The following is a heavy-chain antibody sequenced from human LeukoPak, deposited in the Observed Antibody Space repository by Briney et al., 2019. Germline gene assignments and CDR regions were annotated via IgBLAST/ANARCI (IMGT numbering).Heavy chain of an antibody. CDR1: GGSISNYY. CDR2: IYYSGIT. CDR3: AAEEGYCSGGSCYSSDGFDY. D-gene: IGHD2-15*01. Sequence: PSETLSLTCTVSGGSISNYYWSWIRQPPGKGLEWIGYIYYSGITNYNPSLKSRVTISVDTSKNQFSLKLSSVTAADTAVYYCAAEEGYCSGGSCYSSDGFDYWGQGTLVTVSS. J-gene: IGHJ4*02. V-gene: IGHV4-59*01.